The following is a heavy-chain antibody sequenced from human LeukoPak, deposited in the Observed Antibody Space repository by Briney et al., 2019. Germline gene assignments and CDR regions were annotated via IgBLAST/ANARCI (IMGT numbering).Heavy chain of an antibody. CDR2: INSGGSST. CDR3: AKDQGGYYGSGSFYGMDG. D-gene: IGHD3-10*01. J-gene: IGHJ6*04. CDR1: GFTFSSYC. V-gene: IGHV3-74*01. Sequence: PGGSLRLSCAASGFTFSSYCMHWVRQAPGKGLEWVSRINSGGSSTSYADSVKGRFTLSSDTAKNTLYLQMNRLSADDTDLYYCAKDQGGYYGSGSFYGMDGWGKGTTVTVSS.